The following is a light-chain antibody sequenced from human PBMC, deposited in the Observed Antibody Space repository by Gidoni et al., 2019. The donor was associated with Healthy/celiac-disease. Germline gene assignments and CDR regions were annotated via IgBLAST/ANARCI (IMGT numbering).Light chain of an antibody. V-gene: IGKV1-5*01. CDR2: DAS. CDR1: QSISSW. CDR3: QQYNSYPWT. J-gene: IGKJ1*01. Sequence: DIQMTQSPSTLSASVGDRVTITCRASQSISSWLAWYQQKPGKAPKLLIYDASSLESGVPSRFSGSGSGTKFTLTISSLKPDDFATYYCQQYNSYPWTFXQXTKVEIK.